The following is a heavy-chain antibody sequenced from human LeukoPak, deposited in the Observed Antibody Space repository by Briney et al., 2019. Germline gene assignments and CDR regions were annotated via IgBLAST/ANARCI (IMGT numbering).Heavy chain of an antibody. CDR3: ARDVYYYDSSGYQDY. J-gene: IGHJ4*02. CDR1: GFTFSSYG. V-gene: IGHV3-30*03. D-gene: IGHD3-22*01. Sequence: PGRSLRLSCAASGFTFSSYGMHWVRQAPGKGLEWVAVISYDGSNKYYADSVKGRFTISRDNSKNTLYLQMNSLRAEDTAVYYCARDVYYYDSSGYQDYWGQGTLVTVSS. CDR2: ISYDGSNK.